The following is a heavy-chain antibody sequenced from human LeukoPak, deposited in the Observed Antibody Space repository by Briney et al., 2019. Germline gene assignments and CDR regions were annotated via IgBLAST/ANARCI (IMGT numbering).Heavy chain of an antibody. D-gene: IGHD4-23*01. V-gene: IGHV3-30-3*01. J-gene: IGHJ2*01. CDR1: GLTFSSYA. Sequence: GGSLRLSCAASGLTFSSYAMHWVRQAPGKGLEWVALISYDGSNKYYADSVKGRFTISRDNSKNTLYLQMNSLRAEDTAVYYCARTYAGNSAYWYFDLWGRGTLVTVSS. CDR3: ARTYAGNSAYWYFDL. CDR2: ISYDGSNK.